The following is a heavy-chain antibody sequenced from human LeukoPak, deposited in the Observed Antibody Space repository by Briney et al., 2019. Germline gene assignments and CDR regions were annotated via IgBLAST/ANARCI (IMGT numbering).Heavy chain of an antibody. CDR1: GYTFTSYD. Sequence: ASVKVSCKASGYTFTSYDINWVRQATGQGLEWMGWMNPNSGNTGYAQKFQGRVTMTRNTSISTAYVELSSLRSEDTAVYYCARGLRYFDWLYLETYYYYGMDVWGQGTTVTVSS. D-gene: IGHD3-9*01. J-gene: IGHJ6*02. CDR3: ARGLRYFDWLYLETYYYYGMDV. CDR2: MNPNSGNT. V-gene: IGHV1-8*01.